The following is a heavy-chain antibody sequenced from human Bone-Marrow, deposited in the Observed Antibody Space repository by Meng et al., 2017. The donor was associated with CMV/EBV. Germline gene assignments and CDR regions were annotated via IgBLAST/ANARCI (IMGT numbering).Heavy chain of an antibody. Sequence: GGSLRLSCAASGFTFSSYSMNWVRQAPGKGLEWVSSISSSSSYIYYADSVKGRFTISRDNAKNSLYLQMNSLRAEDTAVYYCARDGSWGRLYGMDVWGQGTTVTVSS. CDR1: GFTFSSYS. D-gene: IGHD2-2*03. J-gene: IGHJ6*02. CDR2: ISSSSSYI. V-gene: IGHV3-21*01. CDR3: ARDGSWGRLYGMDV.